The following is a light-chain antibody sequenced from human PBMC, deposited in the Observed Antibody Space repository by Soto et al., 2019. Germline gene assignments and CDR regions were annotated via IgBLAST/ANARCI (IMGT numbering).Light chain of an antibody. CDR2: GNS. Sequence: QSVLTQPPSVSGAPGQRVTISCTGSSYNIGAGYDVHWYQQLPGTAPKLLIYGNSTRPSGVPDRFSGSKSGTSASLAITGLQAEDEADYSCQSYDSSLSGAVFGGGTQLTVL. CDR1: SYNIGAGYD. J-gene: IGLJ7*01. CDR3: QSYDSSLSGAV. V-gene: IGLV1-40*01.